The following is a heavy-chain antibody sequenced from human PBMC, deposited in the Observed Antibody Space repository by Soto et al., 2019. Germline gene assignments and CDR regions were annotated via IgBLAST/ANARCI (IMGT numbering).Heavy chain of an antibody. CDR2: IGTAGDT. CDR1: GFTFSSYD. J-gene: IGHJ6*03. Sequence: VGSLRLSCAASGFTFSSYDMHWVRQATGKGLEWVSAIGTAGDTYYPGSVKGRFTISRENAKNSLYLQMNSLKAGDTAVYYCARGNPYYYMDVWGKGTTVTVSS. V-gene: IGHV3-13*01. CDR3: ARGNPYYYMDV.